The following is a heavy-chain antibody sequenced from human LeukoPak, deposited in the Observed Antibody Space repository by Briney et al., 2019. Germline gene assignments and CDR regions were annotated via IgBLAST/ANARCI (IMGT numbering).Heavy chain of an antibody. V-gene: IGHV4-39*01. D-gene: IGHD5-18*01. CDR1: GGSISSSSYY. CDR2: IYYSGST. J-gene: IGHJ5*02. CDR3: ARGRIQLWRRNWFDP. Sequence: PSETLSLTCTVSGGSISSSSYYWGWIRQPPGKGLEWIGSIYYSGSTYYNPSLKSRVTISVDTSKNQFSLKLSSVTAADTAVYYCARGRIQLWRRNWFDPWGQGTLVTVSS.